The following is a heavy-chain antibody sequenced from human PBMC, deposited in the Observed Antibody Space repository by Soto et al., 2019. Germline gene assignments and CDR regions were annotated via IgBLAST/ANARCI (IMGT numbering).Heavy chain of an antibody. CDR3: ARGKTGSTYYLYGMGI. V-gene: IGHV4-31*02. J-gene: IGHJ6*01. CDR1: Y. D-gene: IGHD3-10*01. CDR2: IYYSGST. Sequence: YGSWIHQHTRQGLGWIGYIYYSGSTYYKPSLKSRVTISVDTSKNQFSLELSSVTAADTAVYYCARGKTGSTYYLYGMGIRGQG.